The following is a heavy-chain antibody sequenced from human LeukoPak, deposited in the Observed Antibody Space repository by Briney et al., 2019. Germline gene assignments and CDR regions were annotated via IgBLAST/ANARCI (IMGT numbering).Heavy chain of an antibody. Sequence: GGSLRLSCAASGFIFSKYAMNWVRQAPEKGLEWVSAISGSGGATDYADSVKGRFTISRDNSNNTVFLEMNSLRAEDTAVYYCAKDGRAVAATGLDYWGLGTLVTVSS. D-gene: IGHD6-19*01. J-gene: IGHJ4*02. CDR2: ISGSGGAT. V-gene: IGHV3-23*01. CDR1: GFIFSKYA. CDR3: AKDGRAVAATGLDY.